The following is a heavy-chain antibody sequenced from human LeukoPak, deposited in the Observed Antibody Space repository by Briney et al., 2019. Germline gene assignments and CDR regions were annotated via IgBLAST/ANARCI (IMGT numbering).Heavy chain of an antibody. Sequence: GGSLRLSCAASGFTFSSYAMHWVRQAPGKGLEWVAVISYDGGNKYYADSVKGRFTISRDNSKNTLYLQMNSLRAEDTAVYYCARDYSYYYGMDVWGQGTTVTVSS. CDR1: GFTFSSYA. CDR2: ISYDGGNK. V-gene: IGHV3-30-3*01. CDR3: ARDYSYYYGMDV. J-gene: IGHJ6*02.